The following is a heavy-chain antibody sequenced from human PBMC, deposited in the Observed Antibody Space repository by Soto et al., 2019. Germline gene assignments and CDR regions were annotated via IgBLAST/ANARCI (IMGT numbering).Heavy chain of an antibody. V-gene: IGHV4-39*07. CDR2: IYYSGST. D-gene: IGHD1-20*01. CDR3: ARDGNWNDVSYFDY. CDR1: GGSISSSSYY. J-gene: IGHJ4*02. Sequence: PSETLSLTCTVSGGSISSSSYYWGWIRQPPGKGLEWIGSIYYSGSTYYNPSLKSRVTTSVDTSKNQFSLKLSSVTAADTAVYYCARDGNWNDVSYFDYWGQGTLVTVSS.